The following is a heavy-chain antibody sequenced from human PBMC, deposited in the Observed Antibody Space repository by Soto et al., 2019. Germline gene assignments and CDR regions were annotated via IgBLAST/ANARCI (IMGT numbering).Heavy chain of an antibody. V-gene: IGHV3-23*01. D-gene: IGHD2-15*01. Sequence: EVQLLESGGGLVQPGGSLRLSCAASGFTFSSYAMSWVRQAPGKGLEWVSAISGSGGSTYYADSVKGRFTISRDNSKNTLDLKMTSLRAEDTAVYYCAKCYPAAHSYYYYYMDVLGKGTTVPVTS. J-gene: IGHJ6*03. CDR1: GFTFSSYA. CDR3: AKCYPAAHSYYYYYMDV. CDR2: ISGSGGST.